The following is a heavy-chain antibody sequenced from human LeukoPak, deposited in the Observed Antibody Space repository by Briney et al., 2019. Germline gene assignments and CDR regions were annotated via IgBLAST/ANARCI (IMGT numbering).Heavy chain of an antibody. D-gene: IGHD6-13*01. CDR2: ISNDGSNK. Sequence: GGSLRLSCAASGFTFSSYSMHWVRQAPGKGLEWVAVISNDGSNKYYADSVKGRFTISRDNSKNPLYLQMNSLRAEDTAVYYCARDPGSRFYYYGMDVWGQGTTVTVSS. CDR1: GFTFSSYS. J-gene: IGHJ6*02. CDR3: ARDPGSRFYYYGMDV. V-gene: IGHV3-30*03.